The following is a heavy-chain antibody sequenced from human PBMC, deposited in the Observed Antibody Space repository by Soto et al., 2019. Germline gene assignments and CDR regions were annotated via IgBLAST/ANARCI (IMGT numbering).Heavy chain of an antibody. CDR2: IIPIFGTA. D-gene: IGHD3-10*01. CDR3: ASLGRVRGVTPTAASFDY. CDR1: GGTFSSYA. V-gene: IGHV1-69*13. J-gene: IGHJ4*02. Sequence: SVKVSCKASGGTFSSYAISWVRQAPGQGLEWMGGIIPIFGTANYAQKFQGRVTITADESTSTAYMELSSLRSEDTAVYYCASLGRVRGVTPTAASFDYWGQGTLVTVSS.